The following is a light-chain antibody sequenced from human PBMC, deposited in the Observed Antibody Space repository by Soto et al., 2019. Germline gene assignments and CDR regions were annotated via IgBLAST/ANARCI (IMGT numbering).Light chain of an antibody. CDR3: QQNYSTPLT. Sequence: DIQMTQSPSSLSASVGDRVTITCRASQSIRTYLNWYQQKPGKAPRLLIYAASSLQSGVPSRFSGSGSGTDFTLTISSLQPEDFATYYCQQNYSTPLTFGGGTKVEIK. V-gene: IGKV1-39*01. CDR1: QSIRTY. CDR2: AAS. J-gene: IGKJ4*01.